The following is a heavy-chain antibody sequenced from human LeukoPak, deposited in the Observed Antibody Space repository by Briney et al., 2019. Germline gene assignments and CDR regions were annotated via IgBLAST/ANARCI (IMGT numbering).Heavy chain of an antibody. CDR2: IKTNTGNP. J-gene: IGHJ4*02. CDR3: AVPSNYYDSSGYYFDY. CDR1: GYTFTKYA. D-gene: IGHD3-22*01. V-gene: IGHV7-4-1*02. Sequence: ASVKVSCKASGYTFTKYAVNWVRQAPGQGLQWMGWIKTNTGNPTYAQGFTGRFVFSLDTSVTTAYLQISSLKAEDTAVYYCAVPSNYYDSSGYYFDYWGQGTLVTVSS.